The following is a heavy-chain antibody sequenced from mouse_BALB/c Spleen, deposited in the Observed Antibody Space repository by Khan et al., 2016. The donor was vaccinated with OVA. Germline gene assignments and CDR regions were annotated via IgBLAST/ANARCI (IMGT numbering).Heavy chain of an antibody. D-gene: IGHD1-1*01. CDR1: GDSITSGF. J-gene: IGHJ4*01. CDR2: VTYSGNT. CDR3: ARSYGSGAMDY. V-gene: IGHV3-8*02. Sequence: EVQLQESGPSLVKPSQTLSLTCSVTGDSITSGFWNWIRKFPGNKFEYIGYVTYSGNTYYNPSLKSRISITRDTYKSQYYLQLNSVTTEDTATYFCARSYGSGAMDYWGQGTSVTVSS.